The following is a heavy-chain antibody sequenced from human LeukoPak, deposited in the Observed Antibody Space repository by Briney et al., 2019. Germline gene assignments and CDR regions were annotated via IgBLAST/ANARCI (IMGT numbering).Heavy chain of an antibody. CDR3: VREFWYRFDN. CDR2: ISSDGTAN. Sequence: GGSLKLSCAASGFIFSDYYMSWIRQAPGKGLEFVSYISSDGTANYYADSVKGRFTISGDNAQNSVYLEMTNLRAEDTAVYYCVREFWYRFDNWGQGTVVTVSS. J-gene: IGHJ4*02. CDR1: GFIFSDYY. V-gene: IGHV3-11*04. D-gene: IGHD6-13*01.